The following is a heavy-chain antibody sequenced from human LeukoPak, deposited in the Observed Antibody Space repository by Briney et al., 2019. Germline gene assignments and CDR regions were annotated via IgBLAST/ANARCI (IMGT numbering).Heavy chain of an antibody. CDR3: ARPRCGGDCYDNWFDP. CDR2: IYYSGST. Sequence: SETLSLTCTVSGGSISSGSYYWGWIRQPPGKGLEWIGSIYYSGSTYYNPSLKSRVTISVDTSKNQFSLKLSPVAAADTAVYYCARPRCGGDCYDNWFDPWGQGTLVTVSS. D-gene: IGHD2-21*02. CDR1: GGSISSGSYY. V-gene: IGHV4-39*01. J-gene: IGHJ5*02.